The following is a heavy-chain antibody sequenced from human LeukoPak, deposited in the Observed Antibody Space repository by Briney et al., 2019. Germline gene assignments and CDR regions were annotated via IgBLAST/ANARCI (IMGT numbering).Heavy chain of an antibody. CDR1: GGSFSGYY. J-gene: IGHJ4*02. CDR2: INHSGST. V-gene: IGHV4-34*01. CDR3: ARRGKYYDSSGYFDY. D-gene: IGHD3-22*01. Sequence: SETLSLTCAVYGGSFSGYYWSWIRQPPGKGLEWIGEINHSGSTNYNPSLKSRVTISVDTSKNQFSLKLSSVTAADTAVYYCARRGKYYDSSGYFDYWGQGTLVTVSS.